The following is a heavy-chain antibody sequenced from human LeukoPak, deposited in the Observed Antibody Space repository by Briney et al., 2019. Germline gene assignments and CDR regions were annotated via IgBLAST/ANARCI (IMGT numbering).Heavy chain of an antibody. CDR3: ARGGSSGYYFDY. CDR1: GGSISSGGYS. D-gene: IGHD3-10*01. Sequence: PSETLSLTCAVSGGSISSGGYSWSWIRQPPGKGLEWIGYIYHSGSTYYNPSLKSRVTISVDRSKNQFSLKLSSATAADTAVYYCARGGSSGYYFDYWGQGTLVTVSS. CDR2: IYHSGST. V-gene: IGHV4-30-2*01. J-gene: IGHJ4*02.